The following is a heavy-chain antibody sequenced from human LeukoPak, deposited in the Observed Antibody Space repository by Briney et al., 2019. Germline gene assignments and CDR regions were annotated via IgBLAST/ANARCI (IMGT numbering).Heavy chain of an antibody. D-gene: IGHD2/OR15-2a*01. V-gene: IGHV3-74*01. Sequence: PGGSLRLSCAASGNYWMHWVRQAPGKGLVWVSHINSDGSLTSYADSVKGRFTISKDNAKNTVYLQMNSLRAEDTAVYYCVSFYETYWGRGTLVTVSS. CDR3: VSFYETY. CDR2: INSDGSLT. CDR1: GNYW. J-gene: IGHJ4*02.